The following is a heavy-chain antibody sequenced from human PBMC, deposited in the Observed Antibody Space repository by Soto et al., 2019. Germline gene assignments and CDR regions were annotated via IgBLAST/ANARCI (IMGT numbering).Heavy chain of an antibody. CDR2: ISSSGSTI. Sequence: EVQRVESGGGLVQPGGSLRLSCAASGFTFSSYSMNWVRQAQGKGLEWVSYISSSGSTIYYADSVRGRFTISRDNADNSLYLQMTSLRDEDTAVNYCARAGYRSVDYWGQGTLVTVSS. V-gene: IGHV3-48*02. CDR3: ARAGYRSVDY. CDR1: GFTFSSYS. J-gene: IGHJ4*02. D-gene: IGHD3-3*01.